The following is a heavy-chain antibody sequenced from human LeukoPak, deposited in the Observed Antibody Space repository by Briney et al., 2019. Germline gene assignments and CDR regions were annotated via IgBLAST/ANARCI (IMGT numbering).Heavy chain of an antibody. CDR3: ARLLLSGGLDS. CDR2: VNHSGIT. D-gene: IGHD3-3*01. V-gene: IGHV4-34*01. Sequence: SETLSLTCAVSGGSFSGHCYWVWIRQSRGRGLEWIGEVNHSGITNYNPSLKSRVFISVDTSKNQFSLKFTSVTAADTAVYYCARLLLSGGLDSWGQGTLLTVSS. J-gene: IGHJ4*02. CDR1: GGSFSGHCY.